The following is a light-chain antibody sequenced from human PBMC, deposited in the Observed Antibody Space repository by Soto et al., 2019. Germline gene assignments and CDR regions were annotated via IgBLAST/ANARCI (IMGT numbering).Light chain of an antibody. CDR1: QGIRED. CDR2: AAS. CDR3: LQHNSYPFT. J-gene: IGKJ2*01. V-gene: IGKV1-17*01. Sequence: DIQMTQSPSSLSASVGDRVTITCRASQGIREDLGWYQQKPGKAPKRLIYAASSLPSGVPSRFSGSGSGTEFTLTISSLQPEDVATYCCLQHNSYPFTFGQGTKLEIK.